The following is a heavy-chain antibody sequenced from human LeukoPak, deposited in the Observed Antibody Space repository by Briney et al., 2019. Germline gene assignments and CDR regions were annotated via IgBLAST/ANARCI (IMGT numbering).Heavy chain of an antibody. CDR2: INAGNGNT. J-gene: IGHJ4*02. CDR3: ARVSYYDSSGYPRIFDY. D-gene: IGHD3-22*01. CDR1: GYTFTSYA. Sequence: GASVKVSCKASGYTFTSYAMHWVRQAPGQRLEWMGWINAGNGNTKYSQKFQGRVTITRDTSASTAYMELSSLRSEDTAVYYCARVSYYDSSGYPRIFDYWGQGTLVTVSS. V-gene: IGHV1-3*01.